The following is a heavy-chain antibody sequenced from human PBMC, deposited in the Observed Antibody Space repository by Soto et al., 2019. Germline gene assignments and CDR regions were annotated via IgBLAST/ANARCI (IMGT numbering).Heavy chain of an antibody. J-gene: IGHJ4*02. CDR3: ARHSGYDYDFDY. CDR1: GYTFTGYY. D-gene: IGHD5-12*01. V-gene: IGHV1-2*02. CDR2: INPNNGDT. Sequence: QVQLVQSGAEVKKPGASVKVSCKASGYTFTGYYIHWVRQAPGQGLEWMGWINPNNGDTNYARKLQGRVTMTRDTSTSTAYMEMSSLTFDDTAVYYCARHSGYDYDFDYWGQGTLVTVSS.